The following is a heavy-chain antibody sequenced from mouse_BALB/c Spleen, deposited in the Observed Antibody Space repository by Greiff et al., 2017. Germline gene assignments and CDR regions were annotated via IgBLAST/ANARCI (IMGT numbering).Heavy chain of an antibody. V-gene: IGHV5-6-5*01. CDR3: ARGHGSRPFDY. Sequence: EVKLVESGGGLVKPGGSLKLSCAASGFTFSSYAMSWVRQTPEKRLEWVASISSGGSTYYPDSVKGRFTISRDNARNILYLQMSSLRSEDTAMYYCARGHGSRPFDYWGQGTTLTVSS. CDR1: GFTFSSYA. CDR2: ISSGGST. D-gene: IGHD1-1*01. J-gene: IGHJ2*01.